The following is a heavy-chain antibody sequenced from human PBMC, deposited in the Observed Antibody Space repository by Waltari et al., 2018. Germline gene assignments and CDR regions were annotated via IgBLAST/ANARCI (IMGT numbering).Heavy chain of an antibody. CDR2: IDPRDSYT. CDR3: ARRTDPGTYFDY. J-gene: IGHJ4*02. CDR1: GYSFTSNW. D-gene: IGHD1-1*01. Sequence: EVQLVQSGAEVKRPGESRRIPGKASGYSFTSNWIIWVRQMPGKGLEWMGKIDPRDSYTNYSPSFQGHVTFSVDKSISTAYLQWHSLRASDTAMYYCARRTDPGTYFDYWGQGALVTVSS. V-gene: IGHV5-10-1*03.